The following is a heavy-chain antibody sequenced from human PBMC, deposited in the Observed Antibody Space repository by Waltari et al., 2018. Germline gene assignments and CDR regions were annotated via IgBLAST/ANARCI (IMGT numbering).Heavy chain of an antibody. V-gene: IGHV1-2*02. Sequence: QVQMVQSGAEVKKPGASVKVSCKASGYTFTGYYMHWVRPAPGQGLEWMGWINPNSGGTNFAQKFQGRVTMTRDTSISTAYLELSRLRSDDTAVYYCARQLGDFWSGYPGFDYWGQGTLVTVSS. CDR2: INPNSGGT. CDR1: GYTFTGYY. D-gene: IGHD3-3*01. J-gene: IGHJ4*02. CDR3: ARQLGDFWSGYPGFDY.